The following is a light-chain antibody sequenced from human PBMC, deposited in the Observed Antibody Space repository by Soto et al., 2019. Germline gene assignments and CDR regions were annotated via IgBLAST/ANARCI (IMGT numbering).Light chain of an antibody. CDR2: GAS. V-gene: IGKV3-15*01. CDR3: QQYDGSLLT. J-gene: IGKJ3*01. CDR1: QSVSSN. Sequence: EIVMTQSPATLSVSPGERATLSCRASQSVSSNLAWYQQKPGQAPRLLIYGASTRATGIPARFSGSGSGTDFSLTISRLEPEDFAVYYCQQYDGSLLTFGPGTKVDIK.